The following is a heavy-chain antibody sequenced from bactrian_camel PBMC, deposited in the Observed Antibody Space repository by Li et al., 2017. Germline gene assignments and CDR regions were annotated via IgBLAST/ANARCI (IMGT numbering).Heavy chain of an antibody. Sequence: QLVESGGGLVQPGGSLRLSCAAAGFTFSTYAMSWVRQAPGKGLEWVSTINNSGGTTYSADSVKGRFTISRDNAKNTLYLQMNSLKPEDTAMYYCATDSGECPGTRVLWLYEGQGTQVT. J-gene: IGHJ4*01. D-gene: IGHD3*01. CDR1: GFTFSTYA. V-gene: IGHV3S31*01. CDR2: INNSGGTT.